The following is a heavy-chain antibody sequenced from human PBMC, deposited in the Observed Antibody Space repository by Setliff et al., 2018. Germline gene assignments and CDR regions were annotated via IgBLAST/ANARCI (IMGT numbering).Heavy chain of an antibody. Sequence: PGGSLRLSCAASGFTFTAYTMNWVRQAPGQGLEWVASIDTSSYWIYYADSVKGRFTISRDNAKNSLFLQMNNLRAEDTALYYCASSSGWIPWIQHWGPGTLVTVSS. CDR3: ASSSGWIPWIQH. CDR1: GFTFTAYT. V-gene: IGHV3-21*01. J-gene: IGHJ1*01. CDR2: IDTSSYWI. D-gene: IGHD3-10*01.